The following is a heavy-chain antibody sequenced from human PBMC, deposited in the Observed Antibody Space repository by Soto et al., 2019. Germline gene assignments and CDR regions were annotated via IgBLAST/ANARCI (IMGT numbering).Heavy chain of an antibody. D-gene: IGHD4-17*01. J-gene: IGHJ4*02. CDR3: ARTLYGDSVDY. CDR2: MNPNSGNT. V-gene: IGHV1-8*01. CDR1: GYTFTSYD. Sequence: QVQLVQSGAEVKKPGASVKVSCKASGYTFTSYDINWVRQATGQGLEWMGWMNPNSGNTGYAQKFQGRVTMTRNTSVSTVYMELGCLRAEDTAVCYCARTLYGDSVDYWGQGTLVTVSS.